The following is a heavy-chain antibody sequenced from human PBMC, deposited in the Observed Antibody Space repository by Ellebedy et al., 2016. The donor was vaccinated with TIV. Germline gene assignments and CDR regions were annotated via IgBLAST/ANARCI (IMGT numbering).Heavy chain of an antibody. D-gene: IGHD3-10*01. CDR3: ARWFGELLYVRWFDP. Sequence: SVSSNYMNWVRQAPGKGLEWIGSIYYTGSTDYNPSLKSRVAISADTSKNQFSLRLSSVTAADTAVYYCARWFGELLYVRWFDPWGQGTLVTVSS. J-gene: IGHJ5*02. V-gene: IGHV4-39*01. CDR1: SVSSNY. CDR2: IYYTGST.